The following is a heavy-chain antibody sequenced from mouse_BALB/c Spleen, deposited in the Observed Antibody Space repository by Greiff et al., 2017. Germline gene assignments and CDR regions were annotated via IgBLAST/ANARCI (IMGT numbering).Heavy chain of an antibody. J-gene: IGHJ4*01. D-gene: IGHD1-1*01. Sequence: VQLQQSGTVLARPGASVKMSCKASGYSFTSYWMHWVKQRPGQGLEWIGAIYPGNSDTSYNQKFKGKAKLTAVTSASTAYMELSSLTNEDSAVYYCTRDTTVVADYAMDYWGQGTSVTVSS. CDR2: IYPGNSDT. V-gene: IGHV1-5*01. CDR1: GYSFTSYW. CDR3: TRDTTVVADYAMDY.